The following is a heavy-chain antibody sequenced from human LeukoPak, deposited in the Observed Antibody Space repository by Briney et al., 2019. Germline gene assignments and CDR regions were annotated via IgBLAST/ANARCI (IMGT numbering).Heavy chain of an antibody. CDR3: AKGLSMVATTGFDY. CDR2: ISYDGTNK. Sequence: GGSLRLSCAPSGFTFRQYAMHWVRQAPGKGLEWVVIISYDGTNKYYADSVKGRFTISRDNSKNSLYLQMNSLRAEDTAVYYCAKGLSMVATTGFDYWGQGTLVTVSS. V-gene: IGHV3-30*18. CDR1: GFTFRQYA. D-gene: IGHD5-12*01. J-gene: IGHJ4*02.